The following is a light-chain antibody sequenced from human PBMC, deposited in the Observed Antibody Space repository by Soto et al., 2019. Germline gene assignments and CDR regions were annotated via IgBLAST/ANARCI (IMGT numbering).Light chain of an antibody. CDR1: QGFSNA. CDR3: QKYDTAPLT. CDR2: AAS. Sequence: DFQLTQSPSSLSASVGDRVTITCRASQGFSNALAWFQQKPGKVPKLLIYAASTLQSGVPSRFSGSGSGTDFTLTISSLQPEDVATCYCQKYDTAPLTFGGGTKAEIK. J-gene: IGKJ4*01. V-gene: IGKV1-27*01.